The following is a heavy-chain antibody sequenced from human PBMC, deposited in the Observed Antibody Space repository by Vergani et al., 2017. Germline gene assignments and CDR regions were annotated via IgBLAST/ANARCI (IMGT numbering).Heavy chain of an antibody. J-gene: IGHJ3*01. CDR1: GGSLSGYY. D-gene: IGHD1-26*01. V-gene: IGHV4-34*01. CDR2: INHSGTI. CDR3: ARRAERWETLLRDDFDV. Sequence: QVQLQQWGPGLLKPSETLSLTCAVYGGSLSGYYWSWIRLAPGKGLEWIGEINHSGTINYNPPLKSPFNVSIDTSRDHFSLKLRSVSAADTAVYFCARRAERWETLLRDDFDVWGQGTFVTVSP.